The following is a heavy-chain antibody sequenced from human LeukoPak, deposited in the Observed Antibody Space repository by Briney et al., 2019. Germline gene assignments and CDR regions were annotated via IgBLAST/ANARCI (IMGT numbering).Heavy chain of an antibody. V-gene: IGHV3-7*01. CDR1: GLTFSSYW. Sequence: GGSLRLSCAASGLTFSSYWMSWVRHAPGKGLEWVANIKQDGSEKYYVDSVKGRFTISRDNAKNSLYLQMNSLRAEDTAVYYCARDLVYGIDYWGQGTLVTVSS. D-gene: IGHD2-8*01. J-gene: IGHJ4*02. CDR2: IKQDGSEK. CDR3: ARDLVYGIDY.